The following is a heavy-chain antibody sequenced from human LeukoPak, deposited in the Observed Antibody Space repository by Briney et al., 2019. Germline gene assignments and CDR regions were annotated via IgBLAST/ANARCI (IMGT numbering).Heavy chain of an antibody. Sequence: GRSLRLSCAASGFTFSSYGMHWVRQAPGKGLEWVAVIWYDGSNKYYADSVKGRFTISRDNSKNTLYLQMNGLRAEDTAVYYCARDQLLWFGNDYWGQGTLVTVSS. V-gene: IGHV3-33*01. CDR2: IWYDGSNK. CDR3: ARDQLLWFGNDY. J-gene: IGHJ4*02. CDR1: GFTFSSYG. D-gene: IGHD3-10*01.